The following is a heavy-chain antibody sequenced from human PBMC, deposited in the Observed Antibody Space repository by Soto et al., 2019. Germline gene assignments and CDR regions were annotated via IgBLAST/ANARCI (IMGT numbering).Heavy chain of an antibody. CDR1: GDYTRSYY. CDR3: ARLYGWAPEY. D-gene: IGHD4-17*01. CDR2: IYYTGST. V-gene: IGHV4-59*08. J-gene: IGHJ4*02. Sequence: SETLSLTCTVSGDYTRSYYLSRIRQTPGKGLEWLGDIYYTGSTDYKSSLKSRVTISADRSKNQFSLKLSSVTAADTAVYYCARLYGWAPEYWGQGTLVTVSS.